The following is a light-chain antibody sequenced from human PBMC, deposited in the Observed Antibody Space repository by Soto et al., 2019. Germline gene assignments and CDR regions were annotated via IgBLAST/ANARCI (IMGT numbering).Light chain of an antibody. CDR3: QQYGSSGT. Sequence: EIVLTQSPATLSVSPGERVPLYFRASQSVDINLAWYQQKPGQAPRLLIYGASTRATDMPGRFSGSGSGTDFTLTISRLEPEDFAVYYCQQYGSSGTFGQGTKVDIK. J-gene: IGKJ1*01. CDR2: GAS. V-gene: IGKV3-20*01. CDR1: QSVDIN.